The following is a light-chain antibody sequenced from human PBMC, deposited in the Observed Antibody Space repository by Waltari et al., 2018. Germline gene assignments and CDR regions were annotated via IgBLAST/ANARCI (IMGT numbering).Light chain of an antibody. Sequence: QSVLTQPPSVSATPGQRVTISCSGSRSNLGSNYLYWYQQLPGTAPQPLLYMNHDRPSRVPDRLAASKYGTTASLVINELRSEDEGIYYCASWDESHYVFGPGTTVTVL. CDR2: MNH. J-gene: IGLJ1*01. V-gene: IGLV1-47*01. CDR1: RSNLGSNY. CDR3: ASWDESHYV.